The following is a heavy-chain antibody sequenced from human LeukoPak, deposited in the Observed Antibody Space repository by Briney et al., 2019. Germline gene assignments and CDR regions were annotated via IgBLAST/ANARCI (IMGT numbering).Heavy chain of an antibody. CDR3: ARSLEGHTGERTMDV. V-gene: IGHV4-4*07. D-gene: IGHD1-1*01. J-gene: IGHJ6*02. CDR1: GGSISSYY. CDR2: IYTSGST. Sequence: SETLSLTCTVSGGSISSYYWSWIRQPAGKGLELIGRIYTSGSTNYNPSLKSRVTMSVDTSKNQFSLKLSSVTAADTAVYYCARSLEGHTGERTMDVWGQGTTVTVSS.